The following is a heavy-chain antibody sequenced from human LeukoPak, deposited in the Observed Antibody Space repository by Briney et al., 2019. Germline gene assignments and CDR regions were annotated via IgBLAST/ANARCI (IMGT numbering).Heavy chain of an antibody. V-gene: IGHV3-23*01. CDR3: AKSEDYDTREDY. D-gene: IGHD3-22*01. CDR1: GFTFSSYW. CDR2: ISGSGGST. J-gene: IGHJ4*02. Sequence: PGGSLRLSCAASGFTFSSYWMTWVRQAPGKGLEWVSGISGSGGSTYYADSVKGRFTISRDNSKNTLYLQMKSLRAEDTAVYYCAKSEDYDTREDYWGQGTLVTVSS.